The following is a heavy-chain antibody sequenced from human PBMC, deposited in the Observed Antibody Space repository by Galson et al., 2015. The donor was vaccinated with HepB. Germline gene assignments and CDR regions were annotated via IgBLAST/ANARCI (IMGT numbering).Heavy chain of an antibody. J-gene: IGHJ5*02. D-gene: IGHD3-16*01. CDR2: INGRGSTR. V-gene: IGHV3-23*01. CDR1: GFLFRHHA. CDR3: VKEGSWFGGDWFDP. Sequence: LRLSCAGSGFLFRHHAMAWIRQAPGKGLEWVSGINGRGSTRSYSDAVKGRFSISRDNSKDTIFLQMDNLRAEDTAVYYCVKEGSWFGGDWFDPWGQGALVTVS.